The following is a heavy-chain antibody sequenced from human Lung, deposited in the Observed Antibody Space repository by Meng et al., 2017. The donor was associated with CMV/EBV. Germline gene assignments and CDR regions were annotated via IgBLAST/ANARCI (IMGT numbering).Heavy chain of an antibody. CDR3: ARRADWNHYGMDV. Sequence: GEXXKISCKGSGYRFSDHWIAWVRQMPGKGLEWMGIVFPGDSDTRYSPSFQGQVTISADKSISTAYLQWSSLKASDTAIHHCARRADWNHYGMDVWGQGTXVTVSS. CDR2: VFPGDSDT. CDR1: GYRFSDHW. D-gene: IGHD1-1*01. V-gene: IGHV5-51*01. J-gene: IGHJ6*02.